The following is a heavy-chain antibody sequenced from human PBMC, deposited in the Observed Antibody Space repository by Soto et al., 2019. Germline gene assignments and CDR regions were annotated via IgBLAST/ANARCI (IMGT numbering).Heavy chain of an antibody. Sequence: ESGGGVVQPGRSLRLSCAASGFTFSSYAMHWVRQAPGKGLEWVAVISYDGSNKYYADSVKGRFTISRDNSKNTLYLQMNSLRAEDTAVYYCARDTIQHIPAPFDPWGQGTLVTVSS. D-gene: IGHD2-21*01. CDR3: ARDTIQHIPAPFDP. V-gene: IGHV3-30-3*01. CDR1: GFTFSSYA. CDR2: ISYDGSNK. J-gene: IGHJ5*02.